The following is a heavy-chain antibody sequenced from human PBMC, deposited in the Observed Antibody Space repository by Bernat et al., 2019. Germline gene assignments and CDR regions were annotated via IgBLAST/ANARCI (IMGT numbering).Heavy chain of an antibody. Sequence: QMQLVESGGGVVQPGKSLRLSCAASGFTFSSYGIHWVRQAPGKGLEWVALISYDGSNRYFADSVIGRFTISRDNSKNTLYLQMNSLRAEDTAVYYCAKEGELLQGFDYWSQGTLVTVSS. V-gene: IGHV3-30*18. D-gene: IGHD1-26*01. J-gene: IGHJ4*02. CDR2: ISYDGSNR. CDR1: GFTFSSYG. CDR3: AKEGELLQGFDY.